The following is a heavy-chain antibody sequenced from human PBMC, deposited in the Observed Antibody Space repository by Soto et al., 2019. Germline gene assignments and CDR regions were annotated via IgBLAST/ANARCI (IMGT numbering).Heavy chain of an antibody. D-gene: IGHD5-18*01. V-gene: IGHV4-59*01. CDR3: ARDGGYNYGDNWLDP. CDR1: GGSISSYY. CDR2: IYYSGST. J-gene: IGHJ5*02. Sequence: SETLSLTCTVSGGSISSYYWSWIRQPPGKGLEWIGYIYYSGSTSSHPSLKSRVTISVDTSKNQFSLKLSSVTAADTAVYYCARDGGYNYGDNWLDPWGQGTLVTVSS.